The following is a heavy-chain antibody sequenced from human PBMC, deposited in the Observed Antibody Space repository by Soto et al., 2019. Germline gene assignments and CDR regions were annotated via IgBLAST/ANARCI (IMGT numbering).Heavy chain of an antibody. CDR1: GGTFSSYA. CDR2: IIPIFGTA. V-gene: IGHV1-69*13. D-gene: IGHD3-3*01. CDR3: ARKGGGDYDFWSGYYTRDPWFDP. Sequence: SVKVSCKASGGTFSSYAISWVRQAPGQGLEWVGGIIPIFGTANYAQKFQGRVTITADESTSTAYMELSSLRSEDTAVYYCARKGGGDYDFWSGYYTRDPWFDPWG. J-gene: IGHJ5*02.